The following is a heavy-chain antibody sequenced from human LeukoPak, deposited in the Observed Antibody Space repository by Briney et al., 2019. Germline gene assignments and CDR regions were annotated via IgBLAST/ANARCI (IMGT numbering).Heavy chain of an antibody. CDR1: GYTFTSYD. D-gene: IGHD3-16*01. Sequence: ASVKVSCKASGYTFTSYDINWVRQAPGQGLEWMGGIIPIFGTANYAQKFQGRVTITADESTSTAYMELSSLRSEDTAVYYCSRAGEYNWFDPWGQGTLVTASS. CDR2: IIPIFGTA. CDR3: SRAGEYNWFDP. V-gene: IGHV1-69*13. J-gene: IGHJ5*02.